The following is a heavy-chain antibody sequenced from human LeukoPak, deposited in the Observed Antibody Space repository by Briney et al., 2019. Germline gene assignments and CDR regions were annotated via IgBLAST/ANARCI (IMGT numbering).Heavy chain of an antibody. V-gene: IGHV4-4*07. CDR2: IYTSGST. D-gene: IGHD3-22*01. CDR1: GGSISSYY. Sequence: PSETLSLTCTVSGGSISSYYWSWIRQPAGKGLEWIGRIYTSGSTNYNPSLKSRVTISVDTSKNQFSLRLSSVTAADTAVYFCARGPYSYDSSGAFDIWGQGTMVTVSS. CDR3: ARGPYSYDSSGAFDI. J-gene: IGHJ3*02.